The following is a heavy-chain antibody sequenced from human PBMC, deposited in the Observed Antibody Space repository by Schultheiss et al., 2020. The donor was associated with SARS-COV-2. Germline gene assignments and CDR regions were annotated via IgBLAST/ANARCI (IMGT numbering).Heavy chain of an antibody. CDR3: ARLESSSWGRYYYYYMDV. J-gene: IGHJ6*03. Sequence: SETLSLTCAVYGGSFSGYYWSWIRQPPGKGLEWIGYIYYSGSTNYNPSLKSRVTISVDTSKNQFSLKLSSVTAADTAVYYCARLESSSWGRYYYYYMDVWGKGTTVTVSS. D-gene: IGHD6-13*01. V-gene: IGHV4-59*01. CDR1: GGSFSGYY. CDR2: IYYSGST.